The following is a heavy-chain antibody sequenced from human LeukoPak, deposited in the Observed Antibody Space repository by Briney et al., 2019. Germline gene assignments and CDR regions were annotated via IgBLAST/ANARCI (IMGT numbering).Heavy chain of an antibody. Sequence: ASVKVSCKASGYTFTSYGISWVRQAPGQGLEWMGWISAYNGNTNYAQKLQGRVTMTTGTSTSTAYMELRSLRSDDTAVYYCARDGRYGSGSRDFDYWGQGTLVTVSS. D-gene: IGHD3-10*01. CDR2: ISAYNGNT. CDR1: GYTFTSYG. J-gene: IGHJ4*02. CDR3: ARDGRYGSGSRDFDY. V-gene: IGHV1-18*01.